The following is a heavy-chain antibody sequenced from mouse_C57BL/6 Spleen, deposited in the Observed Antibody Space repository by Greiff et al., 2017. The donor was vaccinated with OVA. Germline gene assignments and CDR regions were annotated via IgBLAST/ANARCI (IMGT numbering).Heavy chain of an antibody. CDR1: GYTFTSYW. CDR3: ARYDGYYDY. Sequence: QVQLQQSGAELVRPGSSVKLSCKASGYTFTSYWMHWVKQRPIQGLEWIGNIDPSDSETHYNQKFKDKATLTVDKSSSTAYMQLSSLTSEDSAVYYCARYDGYYDYWGQGTTLTVSS. CDR2: IDPSDSET. D-gene: IGHD2-3*01. V-gene: IGHV1-52*01. J-gene: IGHJ2*01.